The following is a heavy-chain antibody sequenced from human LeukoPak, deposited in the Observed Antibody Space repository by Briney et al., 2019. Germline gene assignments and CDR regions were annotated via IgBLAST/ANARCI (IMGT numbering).Heavy chain of an antibody. D-gene: IGHD6-13*01. CDR2: ISSSGSTI. J-gene: IGHJ5*02. Sequence: GGSLRLSCAASGFTFSSYEMNWVRQAPGKGLEWVSYISSSGSTIYYADSVKGRFTISRDNAKNSLYLQMNSLRAEDTAVYYCAREIGSWYETHNWFDPWGQGTLVTVSS. CDR1: GFTFSSYE. CDR3: AREIGSWYETHNWFDP. V-gene: IGHV3-48*03.